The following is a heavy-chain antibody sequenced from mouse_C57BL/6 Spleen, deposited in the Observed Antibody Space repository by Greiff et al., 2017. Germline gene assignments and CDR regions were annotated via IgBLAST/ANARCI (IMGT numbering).Heavy chain of an antibody. CDR1: GYAFSSSW. J-gene: IGHJ2*01. CDR2: IYPGDGDT. D-gene: IGHD2-2*01. Sequence: QVQLQQSGPELVKPGASVKISCKASGYAFSSSWMNWVKQRPGKGLEWIGRIYPGDGDTNYNGKFKGKATLTADKTSSSDYMLLSSLTSEDSAVYVCASPLYGYDGTGFDDWGQGTTLTVAS. V-gene: IGHV1-82*01. CDR3: ASPLYGYDGTGFDD.